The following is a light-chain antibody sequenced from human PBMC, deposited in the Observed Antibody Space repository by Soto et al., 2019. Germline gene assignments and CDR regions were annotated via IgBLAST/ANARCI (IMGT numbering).Light chain of an antibody. CDR1: QSVSSSS. CDR3: QQYGSSPYT. V-gene: IGKV3-20*01. Sequence: EIVLTQSPGTLSLSPGDRATLSCRASQSVSSSSLAWYQQKPGQAPRLLIFGASSRATGIPDRFSGGGSGTDFTLTISRVEPEDFAVYYWQQYGSSPYTFGQGTKLEIK. CDR2: GAS. J-gene: IGKJ2*01.